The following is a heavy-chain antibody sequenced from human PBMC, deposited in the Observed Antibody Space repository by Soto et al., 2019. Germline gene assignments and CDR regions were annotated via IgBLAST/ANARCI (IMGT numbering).Heavy chain of an antibody. CDR2: IYYSGST. J-gene: IGHJ6*02. D-gene: IGHD3-10*01. V-gene: IGHV4-59*01. Sequence: PSETLSLTCTVSGGSISSYYWSWIRQPPGKGLEWIGYIYYSGSTNYNPSLKSRVTISVDTSKNQFSLKLSSVTAADTAVYYCARDRRNYYGSGDDYYGMDVWGQGTTVTVSS. CDR3: ARDRRNYYGSGDDYYGMDV. CDR1: GGSISSYY.